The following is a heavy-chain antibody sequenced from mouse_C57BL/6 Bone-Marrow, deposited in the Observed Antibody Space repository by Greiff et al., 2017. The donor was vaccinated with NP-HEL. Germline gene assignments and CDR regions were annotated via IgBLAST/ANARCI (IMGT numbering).Heavy chain of an antibody. D-gene: IGHD1-2*01. Sequence: QVQLQQSGAELARPGASVKLSCKASGYTFTSYGISWVKQRTGQGLEWIGEIYPRSGNTYYTEKFKGKATLTADKSSSTAYMELRSLTSEDSAVYFCARSITYFDYWGKGTTLTVSS. CDR1: GYTFTSYG. CDR2: IYPRSGNT. J-gene: IGHJ2*01. V-gene: IGHV1-81*01. CDR3: ARSITYFDY.